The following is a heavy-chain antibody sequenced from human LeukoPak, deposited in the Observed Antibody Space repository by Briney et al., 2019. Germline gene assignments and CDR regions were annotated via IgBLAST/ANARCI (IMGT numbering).Heavy chain of an antibody. V-gene: IGHV3-48*03. J-gene: IGHJ4*02. D-gene: IGHD3-10*01. CDR1: GFTFSSYE. CDR2: ISSSGSTI. CDR3: ARGTGDPSLDY. Sequence: GGSLRLSCAASGFTFSSYEMNWVRQAPGKGLEWVSYISSSGSTIYYAESVKGRFAISRGNAKNSLYLQMNSLRAEDTAVYYCARGTGDPSLDYWGQGTLVTVSS.